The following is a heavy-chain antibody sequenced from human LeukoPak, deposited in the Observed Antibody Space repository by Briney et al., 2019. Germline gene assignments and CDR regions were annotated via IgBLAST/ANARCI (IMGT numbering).Heavy chain of an antibody. CDR1: GFTFSNYP. Sequence: GGSLRLSCAASGFTFSNYPMHWVRQAPGKGLEWVAGMSHDGTNKDYADSVKGRFTISRDNAKNSLYLQMNSLRAEDTAVYYCARDWVGYSSSSYYFDYWGQGTLVTVSS. V-gene: IGHV3-30-3*01. J-gene: IGHJ4*02. CDR2: MSHDGTNK. CDR3: ARDWVGYSSSSYYFDY. D-gene: IGHD6-6*01.